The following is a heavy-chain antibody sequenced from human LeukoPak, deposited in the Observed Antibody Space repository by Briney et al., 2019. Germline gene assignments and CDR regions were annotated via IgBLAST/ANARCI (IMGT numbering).Heavy chain of an antibody. CDR2: ISVAGHIT. CDR3: ARDMIGGAPDYLDY. V-gene: IGHV3-30-3*01. D-gene: IGHD3-16*01. CDR1: GFSFSSFD. J-gene: IGHJ4*02. Sequence: SGGSLRLSCAASGFSFSSFDMHWVRQAPGKGLEWVAAISVAGHITIYADSVKGRFTISRDNSKSTLYLQMNSLRIEDTAFYYCARDMIGGAPDYLDYWGPGTLVTVSS.